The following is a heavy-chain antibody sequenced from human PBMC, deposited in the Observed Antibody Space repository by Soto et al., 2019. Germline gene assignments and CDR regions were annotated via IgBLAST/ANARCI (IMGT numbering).Heavy chain of an antibody. V-gene: IGHV3-23*01. J-gene: IGHJ6*03. CDR2: ISGSGGST. CDR1: GFTFSSYA. D-gene: IGHD3-10*01. Sequence: GGSLRLSCAASGFTFSSYAMSWVRQAPGKRLEWVSAISGSGGSTYYADSVKGRFTISRDNSKNTLYLQMNSLRAEDTAVYYCAKFRKVRGVINYYYYYMDVWGKGTTVTVSS. CDR3: AKFRKVRGVINYYYYYMDV.